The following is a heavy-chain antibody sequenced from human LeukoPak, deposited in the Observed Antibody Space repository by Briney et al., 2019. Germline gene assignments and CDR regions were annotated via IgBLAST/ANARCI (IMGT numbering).Heavy chain of an antibody. J-gene: IGHJ6*02. Sequence: GASVKVSCKASGYTFTSYGISWVRQAPGQGLEWMGWISAYNGNTNYAQKLQGRVTMTTDTSTSTAYMELRSLRSDDTAVYYCAREHYDYVWGSYPPPYGMDVWGQGTTVTVSS. CDR3: AREHYDYVWGSYPPPYGMDV. V-gene: IGHV1-18*01. D-gene: IGHD3-16*01. CDR2: ISAYNGNT. CDR1: GYTFTSYG.